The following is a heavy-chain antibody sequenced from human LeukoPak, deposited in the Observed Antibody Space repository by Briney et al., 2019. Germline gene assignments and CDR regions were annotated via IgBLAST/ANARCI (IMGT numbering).Heavy chain of an antibody. Sequence: SETLSLTCTVSGGSISSYYWSWIRQPPGKGLEWIGYIYYSGSTNYNPSLKSRVTISVDTSKNQFSLKLSSATAADTAVYYCARARIVHSPFDYWGQGTLVTVSS. J-gene: IGHJ4*02. V-gene: IGHV4-59*12. CDR2: IYYSGST. CDR3: ARARIVHSPFDY. D-gene: IGHD2/OR15-2a*01. CDR1: GGSISSYY.